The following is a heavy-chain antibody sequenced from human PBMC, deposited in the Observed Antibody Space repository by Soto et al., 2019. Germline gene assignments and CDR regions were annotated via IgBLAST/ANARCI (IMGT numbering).Heavy chain of an antibody. Sequence: QVQLVQSGAAVKKPGSSVKVSCKASGGTFSSYTISWVRQAPGQGLAWMGRIIPILGIANYAQKFQGRVTNTADKSTSTAYMELSSLRSEDTAVYYCASGVQCGVVAAPPQYFDLWGRGTLVTGSS. CDR1: GGTFSSYT. CDR3: ASGVQCGVVAAPPQYFDL. J-gene: IGHJ2*01. V-gene: IGHV1-69*02. CDR2: IIPILGIA. D-gene: IGHD2-15*01.